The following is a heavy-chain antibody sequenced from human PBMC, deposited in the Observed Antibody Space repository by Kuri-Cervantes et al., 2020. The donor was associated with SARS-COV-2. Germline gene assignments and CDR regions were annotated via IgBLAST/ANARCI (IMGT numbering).Heavy chain of an antibody. CDR2: INAGNGNT. CDR1: GYTFTSYA. J-gene: IGHJ3*02. V-gene: IGHV1-3*01. D-gene: IGHD3-10*01. Sequence: ASVKVSCNASGYTFTSYAMHWVRQAPGQRLEWRGWINAGNGNTKYSQKFQGRVTITRDTSASTAYMELSGLISEDTAVYYCASGSNLWFGERVNDAFDIWGQGTMVTVSS. CDR3: ASGSNLWFGERVNDAFDI.